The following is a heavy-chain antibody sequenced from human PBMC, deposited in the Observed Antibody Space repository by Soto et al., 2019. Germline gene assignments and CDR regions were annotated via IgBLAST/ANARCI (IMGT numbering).Heavy chain of an antibody. Sequence: QITLKESGPTLVKPTQTLTLTCTFSGFSLSTSGVGVGWIRQPPGKALEWLALIYWDDDKRYGPSLKSRLTINKDTYTNHVVLTMTNMDPVDTATYYSALSPFSITIFGVVIRNNCFDPWCQGTLVTVSS. CDR3: ALSPFSITIFGVVIRNNCFDP. CDR1: GFSLSTSGVG. CDR2: IYWDDDK. D-gene: IGHD3-3*01. V-gene: IGHV2-5*05. J-gene: IGHJ5*02.